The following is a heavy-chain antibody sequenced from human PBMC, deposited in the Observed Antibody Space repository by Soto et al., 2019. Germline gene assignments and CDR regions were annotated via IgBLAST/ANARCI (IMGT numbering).Heavy chain of an antibody. J-gene: IGHJ4*02. Sequence: QVHLVQSGAEVKKPGASVKVSCKGSGYTFTSYGITWVRQAPGQGLEWMGWISAHNGNTNYAQKLQGRVTVTRDTSRSTAYMELRSLRSDATAVYYCARGRHGDYWGQGALVTVSS. V-gene: IGHV1-18*01. CDR2: ISAHNGNT. CDR3: ARGRHGDY. CDR1: GYTFTSYG.